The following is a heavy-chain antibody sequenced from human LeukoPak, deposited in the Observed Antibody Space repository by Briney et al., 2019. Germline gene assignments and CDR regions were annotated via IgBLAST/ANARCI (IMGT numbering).Heavy chain of an antibody. CDR3: ARHLPYSSSWYSDY. V-gene: IGHV5-51*01. Sequence: GESLKISRKGSGYSFTSYWIGWVRQMPGKGLEWMGIIYPGDSDTRYSPSFQGHVTISADKSIDTAYLQWSSLKASDTAMYYCARHLPYSSSWYSDYWGQGTLVTVSS. D-gene: IGHD6-13*01. CDR2: IYPGDSDT. CDR1: GYSFTSYW. J-gene: IGHJ4*02.